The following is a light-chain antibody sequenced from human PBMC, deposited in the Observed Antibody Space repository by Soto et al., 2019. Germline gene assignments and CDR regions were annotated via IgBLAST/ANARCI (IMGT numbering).Light chain of an antibody. V-gene: IGLV1-44*01. CDR3: ATWDDSLNGYV. J-gene: IGLJ1*01. CDR1: SSNIGSNA. CDR2: RTS. Sequence: QSVLTQPPSASGTPGQRVTISCSGSSSNIGSNAVNWYQQLPATAPTLLIYRTSQRPSGVPDRFSGSKSGASASLAISGLQSEDEAEYYCATWDDSLNGYVFG.